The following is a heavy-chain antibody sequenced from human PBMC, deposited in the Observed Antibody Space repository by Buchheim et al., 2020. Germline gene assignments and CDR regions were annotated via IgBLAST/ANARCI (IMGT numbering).Heavy chain of an antibody. J-gene: IGHJ4*02. Sequence: QVTLKESGPALVKPTQTLTLTCTFSGFSLSTSGMRVTWIRQPPGKALEWLARIDWDGDKFYNTSLKTRLAISKVTPKKQVVLTMTNMDPVDTATYYCARSITECSGGTCYPYFDYWGQGTL. CDR1: GFSLSTSGMR. CDR2: IDWDGDK. CDR3: ARSITECSGGTCYPYFDY. V-gene: IGHV2-70*04. D-gene: IGHD2-15*01.